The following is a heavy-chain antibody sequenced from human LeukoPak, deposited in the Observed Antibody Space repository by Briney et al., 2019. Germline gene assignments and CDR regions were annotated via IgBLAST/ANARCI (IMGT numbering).Heavy chain of an antibody. J-gene: IGHJ5*02. CDR3: AKRTMGTRRINDL. Sequence: ASVKVSCKASGYSFTSYDINWVRQATGQGLEWMGWMNPDSGNTGYAQKFQGRVTMTRDTSISTAYMELSSLRSDDTAVYYCAKRTMGTRRINDLWGRGTLVTVSS. CDR1: GYSFTSYD. CDR2: MNPDSGNT. V-gene: IGHV1-8*01. D-gene: IGHD3-10*01.